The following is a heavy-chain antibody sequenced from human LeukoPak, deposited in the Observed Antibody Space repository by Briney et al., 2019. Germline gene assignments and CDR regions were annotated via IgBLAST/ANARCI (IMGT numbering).Heavy chain of an antibody. CDR1: GFTFDDYA. V-gene: IGHV3-9*01. CDR3: ARRVPSQVITDYFDY. J-gene: IGHJ4*02. D-gene: IGHD3-16*01. Sequence: GGSLRLSCAASGFTFDDYAMHWVRQAPGKGLEWVSGISWNSGSIGYADSVKGRFSISRDNAKNSLFLQMNSLRAEDTAVYYCARRVPSQVITDYFDYWGRGTLVTVSS. CDR2: ISWNSGSI.